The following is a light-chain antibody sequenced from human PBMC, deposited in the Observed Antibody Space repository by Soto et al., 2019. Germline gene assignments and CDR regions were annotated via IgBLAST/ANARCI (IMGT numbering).Light chain of an antibody. V-gene: IGKV2-28*01. J-gene: IGKJ2*01. CDR2: LGS. CDR3: LQSVDSPRYT. Sequence: DIVMTQSPLSLPVTPGEPASISCRSSESLLHSNGYNYLDWYVQKPGQSPHLLIYLGSNRASGVPDRFSGSGSGTDFTLKISRVEAEDVGGYYCLQSVDSPRYTFGQGTKLEIK. CDR1: ESLLHSNGYNY.